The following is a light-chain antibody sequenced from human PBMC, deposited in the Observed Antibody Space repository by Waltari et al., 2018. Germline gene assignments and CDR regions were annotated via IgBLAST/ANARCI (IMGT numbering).Light chain of an antibody. J-gene: IGKJ1*01. Sequence: DIQMTQSPSAMSASVGDRVTITCRASQGIGNSLAWFQQKPGKTPERLIYNVSRLQNGVPSRFSGSGSGTEFTLTISSLQPEDFATYYCLQHKTYPWTFGQGTKVEIK. CDR2: NVS. CDR3: LQHKTYPWT. V-gene: IGKV1-17*03. CDR1: QGIGNS.